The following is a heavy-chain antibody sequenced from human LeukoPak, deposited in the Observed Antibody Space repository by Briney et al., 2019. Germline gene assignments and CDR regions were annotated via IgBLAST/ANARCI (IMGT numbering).Heavy chain of an antibody. CDR1: GGSFSAYY. CDR3: ATEEGYNAY. D-gene: IGHD5-24*01. J-gene: IGHJ4*02. CDR2: IHHSGSM. Sequence: KPSETLSLTCAVYGGSFSAYYWSWIRQSPGKGLEWIGEIHHSGSMKYNPSLKSRVTISVGMSQSQFSLKLTSVTAADTAVYYCATEEGYNAYWGQGILVTVPS. V-gene: IGHV4-34*01.